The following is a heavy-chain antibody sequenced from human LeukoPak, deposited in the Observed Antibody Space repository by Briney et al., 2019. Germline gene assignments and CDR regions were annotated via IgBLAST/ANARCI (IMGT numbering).Heavy chain of an antibody. Sequence: GGSLRLSCAASGFTFDDYAMHWVRQAPGKGLEWVSLISGGGGSTYYADSVKGRFTISRDNSKNSLYLQMNSLRTEDTALYYCAKDGSDIVVVPAVHYGMDVWGQGTTVTVSS. J-gene: IGHJ6*02. V-gene: IGHV3-43*02. CDR1: GFTFDDYA. D-gene: IGHD2-2*01. CDR3: AKDGSDIVVVPAVHYGMDV. CDR2: ISGGGGST.